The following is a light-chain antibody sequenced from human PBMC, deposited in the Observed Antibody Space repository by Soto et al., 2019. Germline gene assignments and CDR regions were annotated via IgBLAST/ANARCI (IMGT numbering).Light chain of an antibody. Sequence: DIQMTQSPSTLSASVGDRVTITCRASQSISTWVAWYQQRPGKVPKLLIYKASNLESGVPTRFSGRGSGTEFTLTISSLQPDDFATYYCQQYNSYSWTFGQGTKVEIK. CDR3: QQYNSYSWT. CDR2: KAS. V-gene: IGKV1-5*03. J-gene: IGKJ1*01. CDR1: QSISTW.